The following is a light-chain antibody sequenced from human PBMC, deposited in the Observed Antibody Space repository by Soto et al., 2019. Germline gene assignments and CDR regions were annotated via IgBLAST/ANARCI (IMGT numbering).Light chain of an antibody. CDR1: QDISNH. CDR3: QQLRMYPST. Sequence: DIQMTQSPSSLSASVGDRVTITCQASQDISNHLNWYQQKPGKAPKLLIYDASNLETGVPSRFSGSGSGTDFALTITSLQAEDFATYYCQQLRMYPSTFGGGTKVDIK. CDR2: DAS. V-gene: IGKV1-33*01. J-gene: IGKJ4*01.